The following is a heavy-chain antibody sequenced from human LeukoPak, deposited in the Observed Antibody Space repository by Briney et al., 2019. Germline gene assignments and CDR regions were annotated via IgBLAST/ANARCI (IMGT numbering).Heavy chain of an antibody. CDR2: IRYDGSNK. V-gene: IGHV3-30*02. J-gene: IGHJ6*03. D-gene: IGHD4-11*01. Sequence: GGSLRLSCAASGFTFSSYGMHWVRQAPGKGLEWVAFIRYDGSNKYYADSVKGRFTISRDNSKNTLYLQMNSLRAEDTAVYYCAKRGSNYEGYYYYYMDVWGKGTTVTVSS. CDR1: GFTFSSYG. CDR3: AKRGSNYEGYYYYYMDV.